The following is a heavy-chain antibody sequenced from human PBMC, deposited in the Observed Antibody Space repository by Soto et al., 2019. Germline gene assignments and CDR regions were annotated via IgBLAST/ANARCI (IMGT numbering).Heavy chain of an antibody. CDR1: GFIFDDYA. D-gene: IGHD6-6*01. V-gene: IGHV3-9*01. J-gene: IGHJ6*02. Sequence: EVQLVESGGGLVQPGRSLRLSCAASGFIFDDYAMHWVRQAPGKGLEWVAVISGNSGSLGYADSVKGRFTISRDNAKNSLYLQMNRLRAEDTALYYCAKDRYSSSDYYYYGMDAWGQGTTVTVSS. CDR2: ISGNSGSL. CDR3: AKDRYSSSDYYYYGMDA.